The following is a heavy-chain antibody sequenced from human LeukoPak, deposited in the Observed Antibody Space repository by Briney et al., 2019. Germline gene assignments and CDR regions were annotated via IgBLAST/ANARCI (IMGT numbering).Heavy chain of an antibody. CDR2: ISGSGGST. V-gene: IGHV3-23*01. Sequence: EGSLRLSCAASGFTFSSYAMSWVRQAPGKGLEWVSAISGSGGSTYYADSVKGRFTISRDNSKNTLYLQMNSLRAEDTAVYYCAKGGRTTIFGVVITHFDYWGQGTLVTVSS. CDR3: AKGGRTTIFGVVITHFDY. J-gene: IGHJ4*02. D-gene: IGHD3-3*01. CDR1: GFTFSSYA.